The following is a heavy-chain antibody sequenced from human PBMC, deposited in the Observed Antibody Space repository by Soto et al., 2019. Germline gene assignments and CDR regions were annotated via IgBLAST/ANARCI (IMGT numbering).Heavy chain of an antibody. D-gene: IGHD3-3*01. CDR1: GDSVSSNIAA. J-gene: IGHJ4*02. CDR2: TYYRSKWYN. Sequence: SQTLPLTCAISGDSVSSNIAAWNWIRQSPSRGLEWLGRTYYRSKWYNDYAVSVKSRITINPDTSKNQFSLQLNSVTPEDTAVYYCAKEGTIFGVVTYYLDYWGQGTLVTVSS. CDR3: AKEGTIFGVVTYYLDY. V-gene: IGHV6-1*01.